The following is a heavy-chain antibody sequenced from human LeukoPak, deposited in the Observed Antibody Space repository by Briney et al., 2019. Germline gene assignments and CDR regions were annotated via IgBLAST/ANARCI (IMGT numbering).Heavy chain of an antibody. D-gene: IGHD3-22*01. CDR1: GFTFSSYG. CDR3: AKDRMPWFNYDSSGYYY. CDR2: ISGSGGST. V-gene: IGHV3-23*01. J-gene: IGHJ4*02. Sequence: GGSLRLSCAASGFTFSSYGMSWVRQAPGKGLEWVSAISGSGGSTYYADSVKGRFTISRDNSKNTLYLQMNSLRAEDTAVYYCAKDRMPWFNYDSSGYYYWGQGTLVTVSS.